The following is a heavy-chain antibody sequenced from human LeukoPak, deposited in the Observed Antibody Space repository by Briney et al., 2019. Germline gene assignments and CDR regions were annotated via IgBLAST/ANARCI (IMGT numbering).Heavy chain of an antibody. J-gene: IGHJ4*02. CDR2: ISSSATYT. CDR3: AKDPRTYIVTTMIFEY. V-gene: IGHV3-23*01. D-gene: IGHD5-12*01. CDR1: GFTFGSSG. Sequence: GGSLRLSCAASGFTFGSSGMSWVRQAPGKGLEWVAGISSSATYTYYADSVKGRFTISRDNSKNTLYLQINSLRAEDTAVYYCAKDPRTYIVTTMIFEYWGQGTLVTVSS.